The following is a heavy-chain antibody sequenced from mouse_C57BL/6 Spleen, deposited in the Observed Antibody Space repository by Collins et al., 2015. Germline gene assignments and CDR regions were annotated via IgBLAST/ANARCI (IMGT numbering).Heavy chain of an antibody. D-gene: IGHD2-4*01. Sequence: EVQLQQSGPELVKPGASVKIPCKASGYTFTDYNMDWVKQSHGKSLEWIGDINPNNGGTIYNQKFKGKATLTVDKSSSTAYMELRSLTSEDTAVYYCARCDYVFYAMDYWGQGTSVTVSS. J-gene: IGHJ4*01. V-gene: IGHV1-18*01. CDR1: GYTFTDYN. CDR2: INPNNGGT. CDR3: ARCDYVFYAMDY.